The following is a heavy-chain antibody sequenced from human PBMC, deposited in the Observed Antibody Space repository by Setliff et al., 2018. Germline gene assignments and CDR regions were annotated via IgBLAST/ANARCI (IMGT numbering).Heavy chain of an antibody. D-gene: IGHD3-10*01. CDR1: GFSLRDYT. CDR3: ARDHVYGSQYYYYYYGMDV. V-gene: IGHV3-21*01. Sequence: GESLKISCVASGFSLRDYTINWVRQAPGKGLEWVSSISSSSSYIYYADSVKGRFTISRDNAKNSLYPQMNSLRAEDTAVYYCARDHVYGSQYYYYYYGMDVWGQGTTVTVSS. J-gene: IGHJ6*02. CDR2: ISSSSSYI.